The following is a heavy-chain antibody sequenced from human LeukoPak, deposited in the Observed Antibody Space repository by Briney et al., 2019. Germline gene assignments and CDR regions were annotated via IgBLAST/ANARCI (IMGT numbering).Heavy chain of an antibody. J-gene: IGHJ4*02. Sequence: SETLSLTCAVSGGSFHGYYWSWVRDRPQKGLGWRGEINHRGSANYNPSPKRRVTISVHTSKNQCSLMLSSATAPDTAVYYCVRGDTGMVGGVIDYRGQGSMVTVSS. V-gene: IGHV4-34*01. CDR1: GGSFHGYY. CDR2: INHRGSA. CDR3: VRGDTGMVGGVIDY. D-gene: IGHD3-10*01.